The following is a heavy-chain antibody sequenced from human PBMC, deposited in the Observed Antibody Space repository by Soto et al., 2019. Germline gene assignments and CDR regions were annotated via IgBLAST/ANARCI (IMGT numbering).Heavy chain of an antibody. CDR3: ARAQKWRQLSLNVFDL. Sequence: EVQLVESGGGLVQPGGALRLSCVASGFTIENSVMHWVRQTPGKGLMWVSRITGAGDGTLYADSVQGRFTISRDNAKNTVYLHMTGLRFEETAVYYCARAQKWRQLSLNVFDLWGQGTTVTVSS. CDR1: GFTIENSV. CDR2: ITGAGDGT. J-gene: IGHJ3*01. V-gene: IGHV3-74*01. D-gene: IGHD5-18*01.